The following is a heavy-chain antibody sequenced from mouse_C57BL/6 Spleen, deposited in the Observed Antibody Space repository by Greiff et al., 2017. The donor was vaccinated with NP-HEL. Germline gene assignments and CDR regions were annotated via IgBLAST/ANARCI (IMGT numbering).Heavy chain of an antibody. CDR1: GYTFTSYW. CDR3: ARRRYYGNYYAMDY. CDR2: IYPGSGST. V-gene: IGHV1-55*01. D-gene: IGHD2-1*01. Sequence: LQQPGAELVKPGASVKMSCKASGYTFTSYWITWVKQRPGQGLEWIGDIYPGSGSTNYNEKFKSKATLTVDTSSSTAYMQLSSLTSEDSAVYYCARRRYYGNYYAMDYWGQGTSVTVSS. J-gene: IGHJ4*01.